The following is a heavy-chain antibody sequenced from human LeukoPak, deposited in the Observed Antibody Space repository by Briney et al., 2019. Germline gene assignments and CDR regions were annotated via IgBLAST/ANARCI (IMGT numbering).Heavy chain of an antibody. D-gene: IGHD3-10*01. Sequence: GGSLRLSCAASGFTFSSHAMSWVRQAPGKGLEWVSAISGSGGRTYSADSVTGRFTIARDNSKNTLYLQINSLSAEDTAVYYCAKGVGAHYASGSYNGQSMDVWGQGTTVTVSS. CDR3: AKGVGAHYASGSYNGQSMDV. V-gene: IGHV3-23*01. CDR2: ISGSGGRT. CDR1: GFTFSSHA. J-gene: IGHJ6*02.